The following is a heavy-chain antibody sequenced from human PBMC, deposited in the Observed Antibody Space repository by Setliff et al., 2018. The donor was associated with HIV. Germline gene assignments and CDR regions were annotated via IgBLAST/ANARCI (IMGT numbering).Heavy chain of an antibody. D-gene: IGHD6-19*01. J-gene: IGHJ3*01. CDR3: ARDRLQWLASHAFDL. V-gene: IGHV3-23*01. Sequence: PGGSLRLSCAASGFTFSIYAMSWVRQAPGKGLEWVSGISGSGGTTNYADSVKGRFTISRDNSKNTLYLQMNSLRAEDTAVYYCARDRLQWLASHAFDLWGQGTMVTVS. CDR1: GFTFSIYA. CDR2: ISGSGGTT.